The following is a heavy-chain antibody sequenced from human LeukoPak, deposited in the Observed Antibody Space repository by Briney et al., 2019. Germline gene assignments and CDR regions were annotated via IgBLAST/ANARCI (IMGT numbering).Heavy chain of an antibody. Sequence: SETLSLTCTVSGGSIRSSGYFWGWIRQPPGKALEWIGSIYYGGTTYYNPSLKSRVTISVDTSKKQFSLKLSSVTAADTAFYYCARQRDYYDSSGQSDFDSWGQGALVTVSS. D-gene: IGHD3-22*01. CDR3: ARQRDYYDSSGQSDFDS. CDR1: GGSIRSSGYF. CDR2: IYYGGTT. J-gene: IGHJ4*02. V-gene: IGHV4-39*01.